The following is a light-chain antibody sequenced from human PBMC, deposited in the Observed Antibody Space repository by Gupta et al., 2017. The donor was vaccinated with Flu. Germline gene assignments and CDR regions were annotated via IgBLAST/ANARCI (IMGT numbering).Light chain of an antibody. CDR2: EVS. Sequence: SALTPPASVSGSPRQSITISCTGTSSDVGGYNYVSWYQQHPGKAPKLMIYEVSNRPSGVSNRFSGSKSGNTASLTITGLQAEDEADYYCSSYTSSSTLMVFGGGTKLTVL. J-gene: IGLJ2*01. V-gene: IGLV2-14*01. CDR1: SSDVGGYNY. CDR3: SSYTSSSTLMV.